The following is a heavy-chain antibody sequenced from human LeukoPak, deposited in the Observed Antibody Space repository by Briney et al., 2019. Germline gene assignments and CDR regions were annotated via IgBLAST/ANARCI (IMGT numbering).Heavy chain of an antibody. D-gene: IGHD1-26*01. CDR1: GYTFTGYY. J-gene: IGHJ4*02. V-gene: IGHV1-2*06. CDR3: ASEMNGGSYYPN. CDR2: INPNSGGT. Sequence: ASVKVSCKASGYTFTGYYMHWVRQAPGQGLEWMGRINPNSGGTNYAQKFQGRVTMTRDTSISTAYMELSRLRPDDTAVYYCASEMNGGSYYPNWGQGTLVTVSS.